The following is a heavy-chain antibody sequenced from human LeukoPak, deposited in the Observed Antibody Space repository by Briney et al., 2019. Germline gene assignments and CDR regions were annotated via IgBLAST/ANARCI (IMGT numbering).Heavy chain of an antibody. CDR3: ARATTLTGTTMGDISNDY. V-gene: IGHV1-46*01. CDR1: GYTFTSYY. Sequence: ASVKVSCKASGYTFTSYYMHWVRQAPGQGLEWMGIINPSGGSTSYAQKFQGRVTMTRDTSTSTVYMELSSLRSEDTAVYYCARATTLTGTTMGDISNDYWGQGTLVTVSS. CDR2: INPSGGST. D-gene: IGHD1-7*01. J-gene: IGHJ4*02.